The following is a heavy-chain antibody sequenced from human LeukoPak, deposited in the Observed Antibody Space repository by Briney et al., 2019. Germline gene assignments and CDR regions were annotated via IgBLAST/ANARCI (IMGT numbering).Heavy chain of an antibody. D-gene: IGHD6-19*01. CDR3: ARNWVPGIAVAGIGY. V-gene: IGHV1-2*02. Sequence: GASVKVSCKASGYTFTGYYMHWVRQAPGQGLEWMGWINPNSGGTNYAQKFQGRVTMTRDTSISTAYMELSRLRSDDTAVYYCARNWVPGIAVAGIGYWGQGTLVTVSS. CDR2: INPNSGGT. CDR1: GYTFTGYY. J-gene: IGHJ4*02.